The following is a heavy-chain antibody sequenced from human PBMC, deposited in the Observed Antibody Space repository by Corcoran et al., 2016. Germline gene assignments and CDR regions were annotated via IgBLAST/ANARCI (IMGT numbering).Heavy chain of an antibody. CDR2: ISAYNGNT. D-gene: IGHD1-1*01. CDR1: GYTFTNYG. Sequence: QVQLVQSGAEVERPGASVKVSCKPSGYTFTNYGISWVRQAPGQGLEWMGWISAYNGNTNYAQKFQGRVTRTTDTSTSTGYMELRNLRSDDTAVEYCARAVHRPRAALTDDAFDIWGQGTMVTVSS. V-gene: IGHV1-18*01. CDR3: ARAVHRPRAALTDDAFDI. J-gene: IGHJ3*02.